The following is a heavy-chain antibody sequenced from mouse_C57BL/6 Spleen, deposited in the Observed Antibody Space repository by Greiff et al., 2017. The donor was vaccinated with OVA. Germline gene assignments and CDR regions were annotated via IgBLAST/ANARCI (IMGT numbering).Heavy chain of an antibody. J-gene: IGHJ4*01. V-gene: IGHV1-72*01. CDR2: IDPNSGGT. CDR1: GYTFTSYW. CDR3: ARGSPFDYYAMDY. Sequence: VQLQQPGAELVKPGASVKRSCKASGYTFTSYWRHWVKQRPGRGLGWIGRIDPNSGGTKYNEKFKSKATLTVDKPSSTAYMQLSSLTSEDSAVYYCARGSPFDYYAMDYWGQGTSVTVSS.